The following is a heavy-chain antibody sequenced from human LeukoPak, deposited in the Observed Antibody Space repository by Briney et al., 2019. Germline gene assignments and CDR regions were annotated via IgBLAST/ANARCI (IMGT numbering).Heavy chain of an antibody. CDR2: ISASGAVP. D-gene: IGHD2-2*01. V-gene: IGHV3-11*04. CDR3: ARQIGACSSTSCSKYFQH. Sequence: GGSLRLSCAASGFRFDSFYMGWIRQVPGKGLDYIAFISASGAVPYYAESVKGRFTISRDNAKNSVSLQMNSLRAEDAAVYYCARQIGACSSTSCSKYFQHWGQGTLVTVSS. J-gene: IGHJ1*01. CDR1: GFRFDSFY.